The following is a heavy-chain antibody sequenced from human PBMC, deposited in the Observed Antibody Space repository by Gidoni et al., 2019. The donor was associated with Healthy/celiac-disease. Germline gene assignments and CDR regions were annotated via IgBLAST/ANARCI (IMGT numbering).Heavy chain of an antibody. J-gene: IGHJ6*02. Sequence: TLSLTCTVSGGSISSYYWSWIRQPPGKGLEWIGYIYYSGSTNYNPSLKSRVTISVDTSKNQFSLQLSSVTAADTAVYYCARSTKMKGSSWYWNYYYGMDVWGQGTTVTVSS. CDR1: GGSISSYY. V-gene: IGHV4-59*07. CDR3: ARSTKMKGSSWYWNYYYGMDV. D-gene: IGHD6-13*01. CDR2: IYYSGST.